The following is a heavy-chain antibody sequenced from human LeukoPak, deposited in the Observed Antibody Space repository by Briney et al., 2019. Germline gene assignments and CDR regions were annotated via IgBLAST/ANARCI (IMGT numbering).Heavy chain of an antibody. J-gene: IGHJ4*02. Sequence: GGSLRLSCAASGFTFSSYSMNWVRQAPGKGLEWVSYISSSSSTIYYADSVKGRFTISRDNAKNSLYLQMNSLRAEDTAVYYCARDLPDYDFWSGYDLMLDYWGQGTLDTVSS. CDR2: ISSSSSTI. D-gene: IGHD3-3*01. CDR3: ARDLPDYDFWSGYDLMLDY. V-gene: IGHV3-48*04. CDR1: GFTFSSYS.